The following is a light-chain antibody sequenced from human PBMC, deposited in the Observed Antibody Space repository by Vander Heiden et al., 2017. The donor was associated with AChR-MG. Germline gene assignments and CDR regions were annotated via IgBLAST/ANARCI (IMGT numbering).Light chain of an antibody. CDR1: SSDVGGYNY. V-gene: IGLV2-14*01. CDR3: SSYTSSSVV. Sequence: SALTQPAPVPGSPGPSTTIACTGTSSDVGGYNYVSWYQQHPGKAPKLMIYDVSNRPSGVSNRFSGSKSGNTASLTISGLQAEDEADYYCSSYTSSSVVFGGGTKLTVL. CDR2: DVS. J-gene: IGLJ2*01.